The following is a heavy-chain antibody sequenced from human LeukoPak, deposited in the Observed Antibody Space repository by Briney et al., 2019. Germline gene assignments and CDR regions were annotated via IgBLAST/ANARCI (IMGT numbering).Heavy chain of an antibody. V-gene: IGHV3-30-3*02. CDR3: AKGGASVTRYVDY. CDR1: GFTFSSLS. J-gene: IGHJ4*02. D-gene: IGHD4-17*01. CDR2: MSNSGEKT. Sequence: GGSLRLSCAASGFTFSSLSMQCVRRTPGRGLVGGGIMSNSGEKTFYGEAVRGGFTIPRDNSQNTLYLQMNSLRPEDTAVYYCAKGGASVTRYVDYWGQGTLVTVSS.